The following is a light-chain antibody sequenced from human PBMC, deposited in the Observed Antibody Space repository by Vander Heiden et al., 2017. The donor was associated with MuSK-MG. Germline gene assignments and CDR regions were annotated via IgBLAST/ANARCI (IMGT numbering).Light chain of an antibody. CDR3: QQYYSTPLT. J-gene: IGKJ4*01. CDR2: WAS. V-gene: IGKV4-1*01. Sequence: DIEMTQSPNSLAVSLGERATINCKSSQSVLYSSNNKNYLAWYQQKSGQPPKLLLRWASTRESGVPDRFSGSGSGTDFTLTISSLQAEDVAVYYCQQYYSTPLTFGGGTKVEIK. CDR1: QSVLYSSNNKNY.